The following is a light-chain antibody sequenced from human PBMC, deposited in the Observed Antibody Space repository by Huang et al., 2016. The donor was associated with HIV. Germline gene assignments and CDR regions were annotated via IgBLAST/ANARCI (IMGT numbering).Light chain of an antibody. J-gene: IGKJ5*01. CDR3: QQGYSALIT. V-gene: IGKV1-39*01. CDR2: SAS. Sequence: DILLTQSPSSLSASVGDRVTITCRASQNINTYLNWYQQKPGKAPNLLIHSASTLQTGVPSRFSGSGSGTVFTLTVNSLQPEDSATYYCQQGYSALITFGQGTR. CDR1: QNINTY.